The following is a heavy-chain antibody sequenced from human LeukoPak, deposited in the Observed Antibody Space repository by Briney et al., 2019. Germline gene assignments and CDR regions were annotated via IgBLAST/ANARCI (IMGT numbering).Heavy chain of an antibody. D-gene: IGHD2-15*01. CDR3: ASLSGCSGGSCYSGVLDY. Sequence: KASETLSLTCTVSGGSISSYYWSWIRQPPGKGLEWIGYIYYSGSTNYNPSLKRRVTISVDTSKNQFSLKLSSVTAADTAVYYCASLSGCSGGSCYSGVLDYWGQGTLVTVSS. V-gene: IGHV4-59*08. J-gene: IGHJ4*02. CDR2: IYYSGST. CDR1: GGSISSYY.